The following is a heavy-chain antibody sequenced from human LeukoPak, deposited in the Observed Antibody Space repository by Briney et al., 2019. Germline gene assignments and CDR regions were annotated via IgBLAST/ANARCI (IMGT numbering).Heavy chain of an antibody. CDR3: ARTKIVVVPAAKLRPRGRWFDP. Sequence: SETLSLTCTVSGGSISSYYWSWIRQPPGKGLEWIGYIYYSGSTNYNPSLKSRVTISVDTSKNQFSLKLSSVTAADTAVYYCARTKIVVVPAAKLRPRGRWFDPWGQGTLVTVSS. J-gene: IGHJ5*02. CDR2: IYYSGST. V-gene: IGHV4-59*12. D-gene: IGHD2-2*01. CDR1: GGSISSYY.